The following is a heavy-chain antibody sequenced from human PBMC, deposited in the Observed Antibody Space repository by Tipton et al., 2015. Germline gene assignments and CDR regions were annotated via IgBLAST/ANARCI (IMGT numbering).Heavy chain of an antibody. CDR3: ARAWFTRGPYYFDY. J-gene: IGHJ4*02. V-gene: IGHV3-9*01. Sequence: SLRLSCAASGFKFDDYAMHWVRQAPGKGLEWVAGISWDSGNIGYADSVKGRFIISRDNAENSLYLQTNSLRAEDTAIYYCARAWFTRGPYYFDYWGQGTLVTVSS. CDR1: GFKFDDYA. CDR2: ISWDSGNI. D-gene: IGHD3-10*01.